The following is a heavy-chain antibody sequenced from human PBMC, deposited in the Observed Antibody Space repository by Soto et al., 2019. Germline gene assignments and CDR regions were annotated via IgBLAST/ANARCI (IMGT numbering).Heavy chain of an antibody. J-gene: IGHJ4*02. V-gene: IGHV3-23*01. CDR3: ALISSSSTAY. CDR2: IGSNGGTT. D-gene: IGHD6-6*01. CDR1: GFTFSSYG. Sequence: PGGSLRLSCAASGFTFSSYGMSWVRQAPGKGLEWVSAIGSNGGTTYYTDSVKGRFTISRDNSKNTLYLQMNSLRAEDTAVYYWALISSSSTAYWGQGTLVTVSS.